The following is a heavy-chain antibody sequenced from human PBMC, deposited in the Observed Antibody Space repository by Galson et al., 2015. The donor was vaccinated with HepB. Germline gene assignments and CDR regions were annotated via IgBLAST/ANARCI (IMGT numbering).Heavy chain of an antibody. CDR1: GFTFSRYA. CDR3: AKDGIMVSNNPYQLHF. J-gene: IGHJ4*02. V-gene: IGHV3-23*01. CDR2: ITSNGGRT. D-gene: IGHD2-8*01. Sequence: SLRLSCAASGFTFSRYAMTWVRQAPGKGLEWISSITSNGGRTFYTNSVEGRFTIPRDNSRNTVVLQLSSLRPEDTAVYYCAKDGIMVSNNPYQLHFWGQGTLVSVSS.